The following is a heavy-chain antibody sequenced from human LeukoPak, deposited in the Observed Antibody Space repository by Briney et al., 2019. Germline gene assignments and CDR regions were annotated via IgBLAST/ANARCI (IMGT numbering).Heavy chain of an antibody. D-gene: IGHD3-10*01. Sequence: PSETLSLTCTVSGGSISSYYWSWIRQPPGKGLEWIGYIYYSGSTNYNPSLKSRVTISVDTSKNQFSLKLSSVTAADTAVYYCARRSVVTLDFDIWGQGTMVAVSS. V-gene: IGHV4-59*01. CDR1: GGSISSYY. J-gene: IGHJ3*02. CDR2: IYYSGST. CDR3: ARRSVVTLDFDI.